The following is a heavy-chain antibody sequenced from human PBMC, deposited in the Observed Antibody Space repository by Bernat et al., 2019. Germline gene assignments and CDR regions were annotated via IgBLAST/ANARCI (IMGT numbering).Heavy chain of an antibody. CDR2: IYYSGST. D-gene: IGHD4-17*01. CDR3: ATPMEPVTQFDY. CDR1: GGSISSSSYY. Sequence: MQLQESGSGLVKPSETLSLICTVSGGSISSSSYYWGWIRQPPGKGLEWIGSIYYSGSTYYNPSLKSRVTISVDTSKNQFSLKLSAVTAADTAVYYCATPMEPVTQFDYWGQGTLVTVSS. V-gene: IGHV4-39*01. J-gene: IGHJ4*02.